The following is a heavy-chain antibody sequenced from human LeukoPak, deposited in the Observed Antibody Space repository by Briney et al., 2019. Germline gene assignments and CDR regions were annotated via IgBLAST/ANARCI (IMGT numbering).Heavy chain of an antibody. CDR3: VRERAEGRAWVEFDP. V-gene: IGHV3-66*02. CDR1: GFTVSSYG. J-gene: IGHJ5*02. D-gene: IGHD6-25*01. CDR2: VYSDGVT. Sequence: QPGGSLRLSCAASGFTVSSYGMSWVRQAPGKGPEWVSLVYSDGVTRYADSVQGRSTIPRDNSKNTVYLQMNNLRVEETAVYHCVRERAEGRAWVEFDPWGQGILVTLP.